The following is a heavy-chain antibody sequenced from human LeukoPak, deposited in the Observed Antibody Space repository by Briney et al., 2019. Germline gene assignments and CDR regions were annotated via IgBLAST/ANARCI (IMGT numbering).Heavy chain of an antibody. D-gene: IGHD6-19*01. Sequence: ASVKVSCKASGYTFTSYGISWVRQAPGQGLEWMGIINPSGGSTSYAQKFQGRVTMTRDMSTSTVYMELSSLRSEDTAVYYCARDSSGGWPGFDYWGQGTLVTVSS. V-gene: IGHV1-46*01. CDR3: ARDSSGGWPGFDY. J-gene: IGHJ4*02. CDR2: INPSGGST. CDR1: GYTFTSYG.